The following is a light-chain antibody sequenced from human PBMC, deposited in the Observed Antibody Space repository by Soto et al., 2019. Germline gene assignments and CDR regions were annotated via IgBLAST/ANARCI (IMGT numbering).Light chain of an antibody. CDR2: GAS. V-gene: IGKV3-20*01. CDR3: QQYGSSPPIT. J-gene: IGKJ5*01. Sequence: EIVLTQSPGTLSLSPGERATLYCRASQSVDSHLAWHQQKPGQAPRLLIYGASTRGAGIPDRFSGGGSGTDFTLTISRLEPEEFAVYFCQQYGSSPPITFGQGTRLEIK. CDR1: QSVDSH.